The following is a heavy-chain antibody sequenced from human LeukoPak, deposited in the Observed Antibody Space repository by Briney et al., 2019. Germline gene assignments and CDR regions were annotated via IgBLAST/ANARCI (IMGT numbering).Heavy chain of an antibody. CDR2: INSDGSST. Sequence: GGSLRLSCAASGFTFSSYWMHWVRQAPGKGLVWVSRINSDGSSTSYADSVKGRFTISRDNAKNTLYLQMNSLRAEDTAVYYCARVQYQLLWEDAFDIWGRGTMVTVSS. D-gene: IGHD2-2*01. J-gene: IGHJ3*02. CDR1: GFTFSSYW. V-gene: IGHV3-74*01. CDR3: ARVQYQLLWEDAFDI.